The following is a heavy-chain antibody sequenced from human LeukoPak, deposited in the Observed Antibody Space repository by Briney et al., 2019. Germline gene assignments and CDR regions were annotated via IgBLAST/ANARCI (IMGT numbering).Heavy chain of an antibody. CDR1: GFTFSSYA. V-gene: IGHV3-23*01. D-gene: IGHD6-19*01. CDR2: ISGSGGST. Sequence: GGSLRLSCAACGFTFSSYAMSGVRQAPGKGLEWVSAISGSGGSTYYADSVKGRFTISRDNSKNTLYLQMNSLRAEDTAVYYCAKRLYSSGWSAFDIWGQGTMVTVSS. J-gene: IGHJ3*02. CDR3: AKRLYSSGWSAFDI.